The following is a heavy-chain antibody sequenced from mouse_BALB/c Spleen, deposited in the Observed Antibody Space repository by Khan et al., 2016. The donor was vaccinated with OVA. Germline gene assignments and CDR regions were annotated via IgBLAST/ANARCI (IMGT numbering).Heavy chain of an antibody. CDR2: INPYNGAT. V-gene: IGHV1-31*01. CDR1: GYSFTGYY. CDR3: ARGGIYDYDFDY. Sequence: EVQLQQSGPELVKPGASVKISCKASGYSFTGYYMHWVKQSHVKSLEWIGRINPYNGATSYNQNFKDKASLTVDKSSRTAYMEVHSLTSEDSAVYYCARGGIYDYDFDYWGQGTTLTGSS. J-gene: IGHJ2*01. D-gene: IGHD2-4*01.